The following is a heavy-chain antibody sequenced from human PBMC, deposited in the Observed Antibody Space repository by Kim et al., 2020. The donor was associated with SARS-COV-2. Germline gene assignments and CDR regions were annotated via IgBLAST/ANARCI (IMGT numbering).Heavy chain of an antibody. J-gene: IGHJ5*02. CDR1: GGTFSSYA. D-gene: IGHD6-6*01. Sequence: SVKVSCKASGGTFSSYAISWVRQAPGQGLEWMGRIIPILGIANYAQKFQGRVTITADKSTSTAYMELSSLRSEDTAVYYCARADDEYSSSSDWFDPWGQGTLVTVSS. V-gene: IGHV1-69*04. CDR3: ARADDEYSSSSDWFDP. CDR2: IIPILGIA.